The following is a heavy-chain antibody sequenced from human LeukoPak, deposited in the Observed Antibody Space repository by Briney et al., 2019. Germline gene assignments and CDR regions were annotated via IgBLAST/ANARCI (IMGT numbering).Heavy chain of an antibody. CDR1: GYTFTSYG. CDR3: ARDGESRYYYYMDV. V-gene: IGHV1-18*01. D-gene: IGHD6-6*01. J-gene: IGHJ6*03. Sequence: ASVKVSYKASGYTFTSYGISWVRQAPGQGLEWMGWISAYNGNTNYAQKLQGRVTMTTDTSTSTAYMELRSLRSDDTAVYYCARDGESRYYYYMDVWGKGTTVTVSS. CDR2: ISAYNGNT.